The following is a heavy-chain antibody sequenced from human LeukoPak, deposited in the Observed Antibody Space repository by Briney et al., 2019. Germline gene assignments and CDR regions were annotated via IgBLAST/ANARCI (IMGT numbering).Heavy chain of an antibody. CDR1: GFTFSSYG. CDR3: AKVGEVVAGTLLPTN. CDR2: IRYDGSNK. J-gene: IGHJ4*02. D-gene: IGHD6-19*01. V-gene: IGHV3-30*02. Sequence: GGSLRLSCAASGFTFSSYGMHWVRQAPGKGLEWVAFIRYDGSNKYYADSVKGRFTISRDNSKNTLYLQMNSLRAEDTAVYYCAKVGEVVAGTLLPTNWGQGTLVTVSS.